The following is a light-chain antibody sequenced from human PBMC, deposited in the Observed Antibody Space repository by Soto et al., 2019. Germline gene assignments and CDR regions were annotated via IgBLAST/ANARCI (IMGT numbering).Light chain of an antibody. V-gene: IGLV8-61*01. Sequence: QTVVTQEPSFSVSPGRTVTLTCGLNSGSVSTSYYPSWYQQTPGQAPRTLIYSTNTRSSGVADRFSGSILGNKAALTITGAQADDESDYYCVLYMGSGIWVFGGGTKLTVL. CDR3: VLYMGSGIWV. J-gene: IGLJ3*02. CDR1: SGSVSTSYY. CDR2: STN.